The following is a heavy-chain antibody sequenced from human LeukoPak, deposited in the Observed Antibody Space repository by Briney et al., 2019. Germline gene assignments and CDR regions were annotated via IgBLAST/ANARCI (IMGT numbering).Heavy chain of an antibody. D-gene: IGHD6-19*01. CDR2: INPNSGGT. J-gene: IGHJ4*02. CDR1: GYTLTGYY. V-gene: IGHV1-2*02. Sequence: ASVKVSCKASGYTLTGYYMHWMRQAPGQGLEWMGWINPNSGGTNYAQKFQGRVTMTRDTSISTAYMELSRLRSDGTAVYYCARDIAVAGANIDYWGQGTLVTVSS. CDR3: ARDIAVAGANIDY.